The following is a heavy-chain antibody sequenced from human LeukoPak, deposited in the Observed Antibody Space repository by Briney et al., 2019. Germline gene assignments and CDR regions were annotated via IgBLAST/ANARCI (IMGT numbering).Heavy chain of an antibody. CDR3: AKEGGSGSSDYFDY. J-gene: IGHJ4*02. CDR2: ISGSGGST. CDR1: GFTFDDYG. V-gene: IGHV3-23*01. D-gene: IGHD3-10*01. Sequence: GGSLRLSCAASGFTFDDYGMNWVRQAPGKGLEWVSAISGSGGSTYYADSVKGRFTISRDNSKNTLYLQMNSLRAEDTAVYYCAKEGGSGSSDYFDYWGQGTLVTVSS.